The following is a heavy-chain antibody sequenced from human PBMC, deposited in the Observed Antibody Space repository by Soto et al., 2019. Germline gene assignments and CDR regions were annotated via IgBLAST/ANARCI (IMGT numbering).Heavy chain of an antibody. Sequence: GGSLRLSCAASGFSFSSYGMHWVRQAPGKGLEWVAVIWYDGSNKYYADSVKGRFTISRDNSKNTLYLQMNSLRAEDTAVYYCARDRVFGSGWYYDYWGQGTLVTVSS. D-gene: IGHD6-19*01. J-gene: IGHJ4*02. CDR1: GFSFSSYG. CDR2: IWYDGSNK. V-gene: IGHV3-33*08. CDR3: ARDRVFGSGWYYDY.